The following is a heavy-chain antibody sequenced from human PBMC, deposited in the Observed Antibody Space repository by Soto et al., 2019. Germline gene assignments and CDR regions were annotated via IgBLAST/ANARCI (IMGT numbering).Heavy chain of an antibody. V-gene: IGHV4-4*02. CDR3: ARSPRRVGGKWYLDY. J-gene: IGHJ4*02. Sequence: QVQLQESGPGLVKPSGTLSLTCGVSCDSFSSSNWWTWVRQPPGKGLEWIGDILHTGHTDYSPSLGNRVNISIDTSKKEFSLNLTSVTATDTAVYYCARSPRRVGGKWYLDYWGPGALVTVSS. D-gene: IGHD2-15*01. CDR1: CDSFSSSNW. CDR2: ILHTGHT.